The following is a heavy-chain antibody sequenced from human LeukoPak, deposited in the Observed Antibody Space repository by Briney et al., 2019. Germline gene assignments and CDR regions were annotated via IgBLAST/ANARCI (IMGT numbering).Heavy chain of an antibody. Sequence: GGSLRLSCAASGLTFSNYAMTWVRQAPGKGLEWVSTISGSGDSTYYADSVKGRFTISRDNSKNTLYLQMNSLRAEDTAVYYCATARLVKSTFIVRETKPLDSWGQGTLVAVSS. CDR3: ATARLVKSTFIVRETKPLDS. D-gene: IGHD2/OR15-2a*01. V-gene: IGHV3-23*01. J-gene: IGHJ4*02. CDR2: ISGSGDST. CDR1: GLTFSNYA.